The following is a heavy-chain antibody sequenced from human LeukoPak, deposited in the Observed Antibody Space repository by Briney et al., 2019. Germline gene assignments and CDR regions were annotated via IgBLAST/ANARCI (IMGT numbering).Heavy chain of an antibody. J-gene: IGHJ4*02. V-gene: IGHV1-2*06. D-gene: IGHD2-21*02. CDR2: INPNSGDT. CDR3: ARDYCGGDCFPDY. CDR1: GYTFTGYY. Sequence: ASVKVSCRASGYTFTGYYVHWVRQAPGQGLEWMGQINPNSGDTNYAQKFQGRVTMTRDTSISTAYMELSRLRSDDTAVYYCARDYCGGDCFPDYWGQGTLVTVSS.